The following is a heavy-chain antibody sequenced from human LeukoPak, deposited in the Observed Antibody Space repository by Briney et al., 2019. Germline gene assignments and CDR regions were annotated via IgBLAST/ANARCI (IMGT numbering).Heavy chain of an antibody. V-gene: IGHV3-30*03. CDR1: GFTFSSYS. CDR3: AREGYYGSGSPPSLYFDY. Sequence: GGSLRLSCAASGFTFSSYSMNWVRQAPGKGLEWVAVISCDGSNKYYADSVKGRFTISRDNSKNTLYLQMNSLRAEDTAIYYCAREGYYGSGSPPSLYFDYWGQGTLVTVSS. J-gene: IGHJ4*02. D-gene: IGHD3-10*01. CDR2: ISCDGSNK.